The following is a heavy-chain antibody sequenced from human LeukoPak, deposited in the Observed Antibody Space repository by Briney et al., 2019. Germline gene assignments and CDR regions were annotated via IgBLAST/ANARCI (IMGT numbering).Heavy chain of an antibody. Sequence: SETLSLTCTVSGGSISSYYWSWIRQPPGKGLEWIGYIYYSGSTNYNPSLKGRVTISVDTSKNQFSLKLSSVTAADTAVYYCARELGGGYFDYWGQGTLVTVSS. V-gene: IGHV4-59*01. CDR1: GGSISSYY. CDR3: ARELGGGYFDY. J-gene: IGHJ4*02. CDR2: IYYSGST. D-gene: IGHD6-19*01.